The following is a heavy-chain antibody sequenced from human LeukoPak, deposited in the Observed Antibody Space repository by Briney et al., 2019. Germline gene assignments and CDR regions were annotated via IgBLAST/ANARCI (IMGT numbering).Heavy chain of an antibody. CDR3: AKVPNIVVVVAAWAYFDY. V-gene: IGHV3-23*01. CDR1: GYTFSSYA. Sequence: GGSLRLSCAASGYTFSSYAMSWVRQAPGKGREGVSVISGSGGSTYCADSVKGRFTISRDNSKNTLYLQMNSLRAEDTAVYYCAKVPNIVVVVAAWAYFDYWGQGTLVTVSS. J-gene: IGHJ4*02. CDR2: ISGSGGST. D-gene: IGHD2-15*01.